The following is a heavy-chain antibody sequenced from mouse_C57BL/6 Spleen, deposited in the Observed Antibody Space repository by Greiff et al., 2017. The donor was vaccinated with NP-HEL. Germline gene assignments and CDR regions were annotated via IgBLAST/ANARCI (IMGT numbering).Heavy chain of an antibody. Sequence: QVQLQQSGAELVRPGASVTLSCKASGYTFTDYEMHWVKQTPVHGLEWIGAIDPETGGTAYNQKFKGKAILTADKSSSTAYMELRSLTSEDSAVYYCTRGLGPFLYYFDYWGQGTTLTVSS. V-gene: IGHV1-15*01. CDR2: IDPETGGT. D-gene: IGHD4-1*01. CDR1: GYTFTDYE. CDR3: TRGLGPFLYYFDY. J-gene: IGHJ2*01.